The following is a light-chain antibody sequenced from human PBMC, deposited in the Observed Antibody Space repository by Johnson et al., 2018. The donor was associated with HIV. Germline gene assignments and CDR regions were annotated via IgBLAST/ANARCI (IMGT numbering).Light chain of an antibody. V-gene: IGLV1-51*01. CDR3: GTWDNSLSAYV. J-gene: IGLJ1*01. CDR2: DNN. CDR1: SSNIGNNR. Sequence: QSVLTQPPSVSAAPGQKVTISCSGSSSNIGNNRVSRYQQLPGTAPKLLIYDNNKRPSGIPDRFSGSKSGTSATLGITGLQTGDEADYYCGTWDNSLSAYVFRTGTKVTVL.